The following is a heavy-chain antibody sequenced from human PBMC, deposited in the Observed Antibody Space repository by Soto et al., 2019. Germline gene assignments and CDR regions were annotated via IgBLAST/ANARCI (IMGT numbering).Heavy chain of an antibody. Sequence: GAPVKVSCKASGYKFSKYYIIWVRQATGQGLEWMGWMNPDSDKTDYAQKFQGRVTMTGNTSISTAYMELTALTYEDTAIYYCARPGARYCGGDCYSSHWG. V-gene: IGHV1-8*01. D-gene: IGHD2-21*02. CDR2: MNPDSDKT. J-gene: IGHJ1*01. CDR1: GYKFSKYY. CDR3: ARPGARYCGGDCYSSH.